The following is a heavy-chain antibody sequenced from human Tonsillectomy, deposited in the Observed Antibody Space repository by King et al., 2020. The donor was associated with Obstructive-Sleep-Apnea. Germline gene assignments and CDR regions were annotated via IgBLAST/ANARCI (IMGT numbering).Heavy chain of an antibody. D-gene: IGHD3-16*02. Sequence: HVQLVESGGGVVQPGRSLRLSCAASGFTFNTYDMCLVRQAPGKGLAWVAMISYDGRDKYDADSVRGRFTISRDKSKNTMYLQMNSLRAEDTAVYYCARVAYVWGSYRYAAPVDYWGRGTLVTVSS. V-gene: IGHV3-30*04. J-gene: IGHJ4*02. CDR3: ARVAYVWGSYRYAAPVDY. CDR1: GFTFNTYD. CDR2: ISYDGRDK.